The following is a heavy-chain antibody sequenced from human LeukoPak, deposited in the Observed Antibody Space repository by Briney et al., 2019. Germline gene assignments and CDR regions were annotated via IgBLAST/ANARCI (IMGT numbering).Heavy chain of an antibody. V-gene: IGHV1-18*01. CDR1: GYTFTSYG. D-gene: IGHD6-19*01. Sequence: ASVKVSCKASGYTFTSYGISWVRQAPGQGLEWMGWISAYNGNTNYAQKPQGRVTMTTDTSTSTAYMELRSLRSDDTAVYYCARADSSGWYMVFPGDYWGQGTLVTVSS. CDR2: ISAYNGNT. CDR3: ARADSSGWYMVFPGDY. J-gene: IGHJ4*02.